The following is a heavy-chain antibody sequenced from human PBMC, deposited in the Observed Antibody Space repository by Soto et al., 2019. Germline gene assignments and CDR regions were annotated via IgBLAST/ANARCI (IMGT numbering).Heavy chain of an antibody. CDR2: ISGSDGST. Sequence: GGSLRLSCAASGLTFSSYAMNWVRQAPGKGLEWVSVISGSDGSTYYADSVKGRFTISRDNSKNTLNLQMNSLRAEDTAVYYCARRSSSWYFDYWSQGSLVTVSS. CDR3: ARRSSSWYFDY. J-gene: IGHJ4*02. CDR1: GLTFSSYA. V-gene: IGHV3-23*01. D-gene: IGHD6-13*01.